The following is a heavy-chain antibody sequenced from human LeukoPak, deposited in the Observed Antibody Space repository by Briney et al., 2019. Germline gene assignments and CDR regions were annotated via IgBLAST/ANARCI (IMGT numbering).Heavy chain of an antibody. CDR2: IKQDGSET. CDR1: GFIFSNYW. J-gene: IGHJ4*02. D-gene: IGHD5-12*01. CDR3: AKEFRGYDSDNAIDY. V-gene: IGHV3-7*01. Sequence: GGSLRLSCATSGFIFSNYWMSWVRQAPGKGLEWVANIKQDGSETYYVDSVKGRFTISRDNSKNTLYLQMNSLRAEDTAVYYCAKEFRGYDSDNAIDYWGQGTLVTVSS.